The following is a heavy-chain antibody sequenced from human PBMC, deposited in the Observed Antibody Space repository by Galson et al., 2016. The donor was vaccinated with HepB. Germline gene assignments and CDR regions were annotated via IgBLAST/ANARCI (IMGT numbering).Heavy chain of an antibody. CDR3: AREDYESVDSGNRIDY. J-gene: IGHJ4*02. CDR1: GVSISSYGSF. V-gene: IGHV4-31*03. D-gene: IGHD3-10*01. Sequence: TLSLTCSVSGVSISSYGSFWSWIRQHPVKGLEWIGYIYYTGSTQYNPSLRSRITISLDTSQNQIPLRLRSVTDADTAVYYCAREDYESVDSGNRIDYWGQGTLVTVSS. CDR2: IYYTGST.